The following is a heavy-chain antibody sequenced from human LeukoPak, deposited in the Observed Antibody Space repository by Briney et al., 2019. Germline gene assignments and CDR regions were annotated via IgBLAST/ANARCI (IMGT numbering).Heavy chain of an antibody. D-gene: IGHD3-10*02. CDR1: GFTFSSYS. CDR3: ADFGISIIGGF. V-gene: IGHV3-21*04. J-gene: IGHJ6*04. Sequence: GGSLRLSCAASGFTFSSYSMNWVRQAPGKGLEWVSSISSSSSYIYYADSVKGRFTISRDNAKNTLYLQMNSLRAEDTAVSWYADFGISIIGGFWGKGTTVTISS. CDR2: ISSSSSYI.